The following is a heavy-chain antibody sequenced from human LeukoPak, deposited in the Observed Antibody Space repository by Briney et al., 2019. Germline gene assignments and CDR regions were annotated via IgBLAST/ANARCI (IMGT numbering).Heavy chain of an antibody. Sequence: SETLSLTCTVSGGSISSSSYYWCWIRQPPGKGLEWIGSIYYSGSTYYNPSLKSRVTISADTSKNQFSLKLSSVTAADTAVYYCAVERYCSGGSCYGDAFDIWGQGTMVTVSS. CDR1: GGSISSSSYY. J-gene: IGHJ3*02. CDR2: IYYSGST. D-gene: IGHD2-15*01. V-gene: IGHV4-39*01. CDR3: AVERYCSGGSCYGDAFDI.